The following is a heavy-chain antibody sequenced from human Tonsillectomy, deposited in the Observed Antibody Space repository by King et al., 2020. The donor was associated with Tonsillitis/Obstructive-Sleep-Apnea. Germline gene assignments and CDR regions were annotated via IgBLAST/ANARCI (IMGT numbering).Heavy chain of an antibody. D-gene: IGHD2-2*02. J-gene: IGHJ5*02. V-gene: IGHV5-10-1*03. CDR2: IDPSDSYT. CDR3: ARVDCSSASCYTENWFDL. Sequence: QLVPSGAEVKKPGESLRISCKGSGYSFTSYWITWVRQMPGKGLEWMGRIDPSDSYTNYSPSFQGHVIISADKSISPAYLQWSSLKASDIAMYYCARVDCSSASCYTENWFDLWGQGTLVTVSS. CDR1: GYSFTSYW.